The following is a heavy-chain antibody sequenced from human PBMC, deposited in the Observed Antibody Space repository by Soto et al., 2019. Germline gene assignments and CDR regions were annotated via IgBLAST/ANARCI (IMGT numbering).Heavy chain of an antibody. CDR3: AKVDDTFPYYYYYMDV. Sequence: GGSLRLSCAASGFTFSSCAMSWVRQAPGKGLEWVSAISGSDGSTYYADSVKGRFTISRDNSKNTLYLQMNSLRAEDTAVYYCAKVDDTFPYYYYYMDVWGKGTTVTVSS. J-gene: IGHJ6*03. CDR2: ISGSDGST. D-gene: IGHD3-9*01. V-gene: IGHV3-23*01. CDR1: GFTFSSCA.